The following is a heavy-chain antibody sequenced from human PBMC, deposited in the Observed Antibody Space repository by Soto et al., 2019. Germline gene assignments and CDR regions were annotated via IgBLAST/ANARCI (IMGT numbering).Heavy chain of an antibody. V-gene: IGHV3-21*01. CDR3: ASQTSGYYYYGMDV. CDR2: ISISSTYI. Sequence: EVQLVESGGGLVKPGGSLRLSCAASGFTSSSYSMDWVRQAPGKGLEWVSSISISSTYIHYADSVKGRFTISRDNAKNSLYLQMNSLSAEDTAVYYCASQTSGYYYYGMDVWGQGTTVTVSS. CDR1: GFTSSSYS. J-gene: IGHJ6*02.